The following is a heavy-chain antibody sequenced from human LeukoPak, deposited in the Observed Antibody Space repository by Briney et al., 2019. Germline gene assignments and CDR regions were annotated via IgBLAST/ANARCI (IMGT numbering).Heavy chain of an antibody. CDR3: ARDRSSSYTRDWFDP. J-gene: IGHJ5*02. D-gene: IGHD6-13*01. CDR2: IYNSESI. Sequence: SETLSLTCTVSGGSLNGYYWSWIRQPAGKGLEWIGRIYNSESINYNPSLKSRVTMSIDTSKSQFSLKLNSVTAADTAVYYCARDRSSSYTRDWFDPWGQGALVTVSS. CDR1: GGSLNGYY. V-gene: IGHV4-4*07.